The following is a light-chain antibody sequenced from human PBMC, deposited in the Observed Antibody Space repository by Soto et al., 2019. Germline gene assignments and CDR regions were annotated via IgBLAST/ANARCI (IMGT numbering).Light chain of an antibody. CDR2: WAS. V-gene: IGKV4-1*01. Sequence: DIVMTQSPDSLAVSLGERATINCKSSQSVLYSFNNNNYLAWYQQKPGQPPKLLIYWASTRESVVPDRFSVSGSGTDFTLTISSLQAEAVAVYYCQQYYSIPFTFGPGTKVEIK. CDR1: QSVLYSFNNNNY. J-gene: IGKJ3*01. CDR3: QQYYSIPFT.